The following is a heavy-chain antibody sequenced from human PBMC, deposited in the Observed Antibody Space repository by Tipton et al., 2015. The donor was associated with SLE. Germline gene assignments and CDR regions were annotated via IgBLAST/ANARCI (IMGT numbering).Heavy chain of an antibody. CDR1: GFTFSSYA. CDR2: ISGSGGGT. CDR3: ATTTMFGVVIISYWYLDL. D-gene: IGHD3-3*01. J-gene: IGHJ2*01. V-gene: IGHV3-23*01. Sequence: GSLRLSCAASGFTFSSYAMSWVRQAPGKGLEWVSAISGSGGGTNYADSVKGRFTISRDNSKNTLYLQMNSLRAEDTAVYYCATTTMFGVVIISYWYLDLWGRGTLVTVSS.